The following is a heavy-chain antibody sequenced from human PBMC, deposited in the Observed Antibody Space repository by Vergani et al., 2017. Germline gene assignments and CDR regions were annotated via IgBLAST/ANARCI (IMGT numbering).Heavy chain of an antibody. Sequence: QVKLQESGPGLLKPSQTLSLTCTVSGKPIRSGSHYWSWIRQPAGKGPEWIGHIHTGGSTDLNPSFKSRVSISVDTSKSQFSLKLNSVTVADTAVYYCARSRPYCTSGSCPAIWGQGTLVTVSS. V-gene: IGHV4-61*02. J-gene: IGHJ4*02. D-gene: IGHD2-15*01. CDR3: ARSRPYCTSGSCPAI. CDR1: GKPIRSGSHY. CDR2: IHTGGST.